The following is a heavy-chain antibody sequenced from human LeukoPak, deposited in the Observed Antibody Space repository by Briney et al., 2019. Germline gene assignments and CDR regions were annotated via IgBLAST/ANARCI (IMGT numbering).Heavy chain of an antibody. Sequence: SETLSLTSTVSGGSISSYYWSWIRQPPGKGLEWIGYIYYSGRTKYNPSLKSRVTISVDTSKNQFSLKLSSVTAADTAVYYCARHADYWGQGTLVTVSS. CDR3: ARHADY. J-gene: IGHJ4*02. CDR1: GGSISSYY. CDR2: IYYSGRT. V-gene: IGHV4-59*08.